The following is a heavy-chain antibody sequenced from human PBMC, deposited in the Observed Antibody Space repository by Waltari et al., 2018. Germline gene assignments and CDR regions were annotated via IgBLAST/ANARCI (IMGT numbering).Heavy chain of an antibody. CDR1: GFTFSNAW. D-gene: IGHD2-21*02. Sequence: EVQLVESGGGLVKPGGSLRLSCAASGFTFSNAWMNWVRQAPGKGLEWVGRIKSKTDGGTTDYAAPVKGRFTISRDDSKNTLYLQMNSLKTEDTAVYYCTTDPWSKVTDAFDIWGQGTMVTVSS. CDR2: IKSKTDGGTT. J-gene: IGHJ3*02. V-gene: IGHV3-15*07. CDR3: TTDPWSKVTDAFDI.